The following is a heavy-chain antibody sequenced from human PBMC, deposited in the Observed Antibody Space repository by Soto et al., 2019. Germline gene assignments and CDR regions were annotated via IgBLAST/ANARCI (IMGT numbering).Heavy chain of an antibody. CDR1: GYTFTSYD. CDR3: ARGAGSWYSGYYYYYYGMDV. J-gene: IGHJ6*02. CDR2: MNPNSGNT. V-gene: IGHV1-8*01. Sequence: ASVKVSCKASGYTFTSYDINWVQQATGQGLEWMGWMNPNSGNTGYAQKFQGRVTMTRNTSISTAYMELSSLRSEDTAVYYCARGAGSWYSGYYYYYYGMDVWGQGTTVTVSS. D-gene: IGHD6-13*01.